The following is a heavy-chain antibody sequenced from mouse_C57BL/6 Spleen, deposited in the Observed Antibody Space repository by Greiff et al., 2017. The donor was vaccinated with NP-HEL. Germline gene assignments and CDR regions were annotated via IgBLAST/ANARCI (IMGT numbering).Heavy chain of an antibody. D-gene: IGHD3-2*02. V-gene: IGHV1-61*01. CDR2: IYPSDSET. Sequence: QVQLQQPGAELVRPGSSVKLSCKASGYTFTSYWMDWVKQRPGQGLEWIGNIYPSDSETHYNQKFKDKATLTVDKSSSTAYMQLSSLTSADSAVYYCASDSSGPDAAYWGQGTLVTVSA. CDR1: GYTFTSYW. J-gene: IGHJ3*01. CDR3: ASDSSGPDAAY.